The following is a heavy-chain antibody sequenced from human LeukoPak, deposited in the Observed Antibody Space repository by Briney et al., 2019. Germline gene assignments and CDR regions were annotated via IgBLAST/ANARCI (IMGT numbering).Heavy chain of an antibody. CDR3: AKKRGETGDYFDY. D-gene: IGHD7-27*01. V-gene: IGHV3-23*01. J-gene: IGHJ4*02. Sequence: PGGSLRLSCVGSGFIFSNYAMNWVRQAPGKGLEWVSTISAAGDVTYHADSVKGRFTISRDNSKNKLFMQMNSLRAEDTAVYYCAKKRGETGDYFDYWGQGTLATVSS. CDR1: GFIFSNYA. CDR2: ISAAGDVT.